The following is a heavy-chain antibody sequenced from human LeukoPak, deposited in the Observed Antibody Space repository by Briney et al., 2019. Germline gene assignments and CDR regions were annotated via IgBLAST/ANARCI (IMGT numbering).Heavy chain of an antibody. CDR1: GFTFDDYA. Sequence: GGSLRLSCAASGFTFDDYAMHWVRQAPGKGLEWVSGISWNSGSIGYADSVKGRFTISRDNAKNSLYLQMNSLRAEDTALYYCAKGSFSGATRFDYWGQGTLVTVSS. D-gene: IGHD6-19*01. CDR3: AKGSFSGATRFDY. J-gene: IGHJ4*02. CDR2: ISWNSGSI. V-gene: IGHV3-9*01.